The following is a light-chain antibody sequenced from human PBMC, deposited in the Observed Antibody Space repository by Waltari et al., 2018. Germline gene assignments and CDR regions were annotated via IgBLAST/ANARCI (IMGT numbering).Light chain of an antibody. CDR1: RSNHRRKP. J-gene: IGLJ2*01. Sequence: QSVLTQPPAASGTPGQSVTFSCPGSRSNHRRKPLNWYQLLPGTAPNPLIYNNNARPSGVPDRFSGSKSGTSASLAVSGLQSEDEAHYYCAAWDERLHGMGFGGGTKLTVL. V-gene: IGLV1-44*01. CDR2: NNN. CDR3: AAWDERLHGMG.